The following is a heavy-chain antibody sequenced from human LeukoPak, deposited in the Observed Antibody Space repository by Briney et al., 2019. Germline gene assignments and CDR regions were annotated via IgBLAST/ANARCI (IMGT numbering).Heavy chain of an antibody. CDR3: AKLILWFGELLSSPHDAFYI. D-gene: IGHD3-10*01. V-gene: IGHV3-30*18. CDR2: ISYDGSNK. CDR1: GFTFSSYG. Sequence: GGSLRLSCAASGFTFSSYGMHWVRQAQGKGLEWVAVISYDGSNKYYADSVKGRFTISRDNSKNTLYLQMNSLRAEDTAVYYCAKLILWFGELLSSPHDAFYIWGQGTIVTVSS. J-gene: IGHJ3*02.